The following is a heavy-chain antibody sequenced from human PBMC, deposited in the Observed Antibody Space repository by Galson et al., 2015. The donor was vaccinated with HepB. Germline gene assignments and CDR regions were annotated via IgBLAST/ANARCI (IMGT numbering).Heavy chain of an antibody. J-gene: IGHJ4*02. CDR3: AKDRTYYYYDSSGSSDH. CDR2: ISYDGSKK. Sequence: SLRLSCAASGFTFSSYGMHWVRQAPGKGLEWVALISYDGSKKYFADSVKGRFTISRDNSKNTLYLEMNSVRVEDTAVYYCAKDRTYYYYDSSGSSDHWGQGALVTVSS. V-gene: IGHV3-30*18. CDR1: GFTFSSYG. D-gene: IGHD3-22*01.